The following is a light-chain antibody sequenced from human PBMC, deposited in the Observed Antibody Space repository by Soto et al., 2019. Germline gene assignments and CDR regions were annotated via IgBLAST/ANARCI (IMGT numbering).Light chain of an antibody. CDR3: QQLNTYPLT. Sequence: VQVTQSPSSVSASVGDRVTITCRASQTISIFLNWYQQKPGKAPKLLIYAASTLQSGVPSRFSGSGSGTEFTLTISSLQPEDFATYYCQQLNTYPLTFGGGTKVDIK. V-gene: IGKV1-9*01. J-gene: IGKJ4*01. CDR1: QTISIF. CDR2: AAS.